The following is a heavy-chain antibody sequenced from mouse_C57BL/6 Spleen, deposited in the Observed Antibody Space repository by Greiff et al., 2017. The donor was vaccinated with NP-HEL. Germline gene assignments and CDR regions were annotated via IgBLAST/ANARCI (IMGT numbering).Heavy chain of an antibody. CDR2: IYPRSGNT. V-gene: IGHV1-81*01. CDR3: ARSPIYYDYDGEAWFAY. J-gene: IGHJ3*01. Sequence: VQLQQSGAELARPGASVKLSCKASGYTFTSYGISWVKQRTGQGLEWIGEIYPRSGNTYYNEKFKGKATLTADKSSSTAYMELRSLTSEDSAVYFCARSPIYYDYDGEAWFAYWGQRTLVTVSA. CDR1: GYTFTSYG. D-gene: IGHD2-4*01.